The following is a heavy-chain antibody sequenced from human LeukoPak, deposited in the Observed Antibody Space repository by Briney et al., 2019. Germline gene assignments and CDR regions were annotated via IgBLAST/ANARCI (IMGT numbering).Heavy chain of an antibody. CDR2: IYPSGNT. D-gene: IGHD3-22*01. V-gene: IGHV4-4*07. CDR3: ARGPYSYDSSGAFDI. Sequence: SETLSLTCSVSGGSFSNYFWSWVRQPAGKGLEWIGRIYPSGNTNYNPSLKSRVTLSVDTSKTQFYLKLSSVTAADTAVYFCARGPYSYDSSGAFDIWGQGTMVTVSS. J-gene: IGHJ3*02. CDR1: GGSFSNYF.